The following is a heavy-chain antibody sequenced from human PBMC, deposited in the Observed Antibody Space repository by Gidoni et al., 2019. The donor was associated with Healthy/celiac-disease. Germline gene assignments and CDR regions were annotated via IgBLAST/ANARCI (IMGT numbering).Heavy chain of an antibody. Sequence: QLQLQESGPGLVKPSETLSLTCTVSGGSISSSTYYWGWIRQPPGKGLEWIGSIYYSGSTYYNPSLKSRVTISVDTSKNQFSLKLSSVTAADTAVYYCARGIVGLTNDYWGQGTLVTVSS. CDR2: IYYSGST. D-gene: IGHD1-26*01. CDR3: ARGIVGLTNDY. V-gene: IGHV4-39*07. J-gene: IGHJ4*02. CDR1: GGSISSSTYY.